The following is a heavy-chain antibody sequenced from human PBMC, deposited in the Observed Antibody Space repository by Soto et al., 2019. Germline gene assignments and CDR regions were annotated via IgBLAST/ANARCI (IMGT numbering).Heavy chain of an antibody. J-gene: IGHJ6*04. CDR1: GYTFTSYY. Sequence: AAVKVSCKASGYTFTSYYMHWVRQAPGQGLEWMGIINPSGGSTSYAQKFQGRVTMTRDTSTSTVYMELSSLRSEDTAVYYCASTRLNYYSMDVWGKGSTVTVSS. V-gene: IGHV1-46*01. CDR3: ASTRLNYYSMDV. CDR2: INPSGGST.